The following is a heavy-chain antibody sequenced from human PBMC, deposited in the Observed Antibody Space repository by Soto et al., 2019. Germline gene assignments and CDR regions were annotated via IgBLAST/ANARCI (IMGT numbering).Heavy chain of an antibody. CDR1: GGSISSYY. CDR2: IYYSGST. CDR3: ARDIASGYSSGWYAFDI. D-gene: IGHD6-19*01. Sequence: SETLSLTCTVSGGSISSYYWSWIRQPPGKGLEWIGYIYYSGSTNYNPSLKSRVTISVDTSKNQFSLKLSFVTAADTALYYCARDIASGYSSGWYAFDIWGQGTMVTVSS. J-gene: IGHJ3*02. V-gene: IGHV4-59*01.